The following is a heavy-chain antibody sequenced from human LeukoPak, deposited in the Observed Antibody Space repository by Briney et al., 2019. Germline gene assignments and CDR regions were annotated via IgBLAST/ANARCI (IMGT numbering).Heavy chain of an antibody. CDR2: ISRTSSDI. CDR1: GFTFSSYS. D-gene: IGHD6-19*01. CDR3: ARDLMAVAGTADAFDM. V-gene: IGHV3-21*01. Sequence: GGSLRLSCAASGFTFSSYSMNWVRQAPGKGLEWVSSISRTSSDIYYAAAVKGRFTISRDHAKNSLYLQMNSLRAEDTAVYYCARDLMAVAGTADAFDMWGQGTMLTVSS. J-gene: IGHJ3*02.